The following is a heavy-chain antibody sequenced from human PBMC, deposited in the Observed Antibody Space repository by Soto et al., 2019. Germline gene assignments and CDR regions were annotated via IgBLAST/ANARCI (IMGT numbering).Heavy chain of an antibody. CDR3: STGGYPSGLDH. V-gene: IGHV3-15*07. Sequence: EVQLVESGGGSVKPGGSLRLSCAVSDFTFSNARMNWVRQAPGKALEWVGRIKSKVDGGTTAYAAPVKGRFTISRDDSKNMLFLQMNSLKTEDTAVYYCSTGGYPSGLDHWGQGTLVTVSS. CDR1: DFTFSNAR. D-gene: IGHD3-10*01. J-gene: IGHJ4*02. CDR2: IKSKVDGGTT.